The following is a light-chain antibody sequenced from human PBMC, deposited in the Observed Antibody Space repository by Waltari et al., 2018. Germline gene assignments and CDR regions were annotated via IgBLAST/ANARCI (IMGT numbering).Light chain of an antibody. Sequence: EIVLTQSPGTLSLSPGERATLSCRASQSVTRTLAWYQQKPGQAPRLLIYGASNRDTGIPDRFSGSGSGTDFSLTISRLEPEDFAVYYCQHYLRLPATFGQGTKVEIK. V-gene: IGKV3-20*01. CDR3: QHYLRLPAT. CDR1: QSVTRT. J-gene: IGKJ1*01. CDR2: GAS.